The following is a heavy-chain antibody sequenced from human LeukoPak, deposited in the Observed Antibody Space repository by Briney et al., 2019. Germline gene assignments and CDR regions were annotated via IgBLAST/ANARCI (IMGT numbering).Heavy chain of an antibody. CDR1: GDSISNFY. J-gene: IGHJ4*02. Sequence: PSETLSPTCTVSGDSISNFYWSWIRQPPEKGLEWIGYIYYSGSTYYNPSLKSRVTISVDTSKNQFSLKLSSVTAADTAVYYCARAGYSGSYCDYWGQGTLVTVSS. CDR2: IYYSGST. CDR3: ARAGYSGSYCDY. V-gene: IGHV4-59*08. D-gene: IGHD1-26*01.